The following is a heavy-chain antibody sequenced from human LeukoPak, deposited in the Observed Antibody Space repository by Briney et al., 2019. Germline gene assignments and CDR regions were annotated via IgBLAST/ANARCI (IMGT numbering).Heavy chain of an antibody. Sequence: ASVKVSCQASGYTFTGYYLHAVRQAPGQGVAWMGWINPKSGGTSNPQKFHGRATMTRDTSISTAYMELSSLRSDDTAVYYCARDSGMVRGTVDYWGQGTLVTVSS. CDR3: ARDSGMVRGTVDY. V-gene: IGHV1-2*02. CDR1: GYTFTGYY. J-gene: IGHJ4*02. D-gene: IGHD3-10*01. CDR2: INPKSGGT.